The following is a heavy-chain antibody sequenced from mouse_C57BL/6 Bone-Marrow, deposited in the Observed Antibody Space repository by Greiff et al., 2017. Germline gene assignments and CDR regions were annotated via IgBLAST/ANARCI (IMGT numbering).Heavy chain of an antibody. CDR1: GYAFSSSW. Sequence: QVQLQQSGPELVKPGASVKISCKASGYAFSSSWMNWVKQRPGKGLEWIGRIYPGDGDTNYNGKFKGKATLTADKSSSTAYMQLSSLTSEDPAVYFCAYYGSSYEGAFDYWGQGTTLTVSS. D-gene: IGHD1-1*01. CDR2: IYPGDGDT. J-gene: IGHJ2*01. V-gene: IGHV1-82*01. CDR3: AYYGSSYEGAFDY.